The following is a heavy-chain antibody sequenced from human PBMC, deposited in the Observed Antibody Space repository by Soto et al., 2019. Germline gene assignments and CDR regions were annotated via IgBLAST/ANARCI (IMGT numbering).Heavy chain of an antibody. CDR1: GGTFGKSA. D-gene: IGHD5-12*01. V-gene: IGHV1-69*06. CDR2: ILPIFGTT. J-gene: IGHJ3*01. CDR3: ARGKSGNAPDAFHV. Sequence: QVHLVQSGAEVKTPGSSVKVSCKASGGTFGKSAVSWVRQAPGQGLEWMGGILPIFGTTNYALKLGGRLTTGAEKSTHTANMALTNLTSNDTALYYGARGKSGNAPDAFHVWGRGTMVSVSS.